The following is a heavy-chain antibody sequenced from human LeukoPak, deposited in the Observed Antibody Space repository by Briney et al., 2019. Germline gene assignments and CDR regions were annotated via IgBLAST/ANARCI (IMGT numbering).Heavy chain of an antibody. D-gene: IGHD6-13*01. CDR1: GGSISSGDYY. CDR3: ARGGEPGIAAAGPYYYYGMDV. V-gene: IGHV4-30-4*02. Sequence: SETLSLTCTVSGGSISSGDYYWSWIRQPRGKGLEWIGYIYYSGSTYYNPSLKSRVTISVDTSKNQFSLKLSSVTAADTAVYYCARGGEPGIAAAGPYYYYGMDVWGQGTTVTVSS. J-gene: IGHJ6*02. CDR2: IYYSGST.